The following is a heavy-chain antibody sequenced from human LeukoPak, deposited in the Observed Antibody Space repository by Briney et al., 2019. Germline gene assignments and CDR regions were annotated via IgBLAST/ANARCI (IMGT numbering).Heavy chain of an antibody. D-gene: IGHD2-15*01. CDR1: GYTLTAYY. J-gene: IGHJ5*02. V-gene: IGHV1-2*02. CDR3: ARGYCSGGTCYLVENWLDP. Sequence: ASVKVSCKASGYTLTAYYIYWVRQAPGQGLEWMGGINPNSGGTEYAQNFQGRVTMTRDTSISTAYMELSRLRSDDTAVYYCARGYCSGGTCYLVENWLDPWGQGTLVTVSS. CDR2: INPNSGGT.